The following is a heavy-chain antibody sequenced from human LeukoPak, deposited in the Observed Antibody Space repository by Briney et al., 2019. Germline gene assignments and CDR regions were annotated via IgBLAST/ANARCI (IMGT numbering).Heavy chain of an antibody. V-gene: IGHV1-46*01. CDR3: AKGYCTGASCYVLDS. D-gene: IGHD2-15*01. J-gene: IGHJ4*02. CDR2: INPSVGST. CDR1: GYDFTTNY. Sequence: GASVKVSCKASGYDFTTNYIHWVRQAPGQGLEWMGTINPSVGSTTYGQRFQGRVTMTRDTSTTTVYMDLSSLTSEDTPIYYCAKGYCTGASCYVLDSWGQGTLVTVSS.